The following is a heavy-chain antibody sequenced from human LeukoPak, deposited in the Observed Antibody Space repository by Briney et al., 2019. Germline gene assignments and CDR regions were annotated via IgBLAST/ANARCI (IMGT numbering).Heavy chain of an antibody. J-gene: IGHJ4*02. Sequence: SQTLSLTCAISGDSVSTNSAAWNWIRQSPSRGLEWLGRTYYRSKWYNDNAVSVSSRIAINPDTSKNQISLHLKSVTPDDTAVYYCVRGDSSIAVSGTAFDHWGPGTLVTVSS. V-gene: IGHV6-1*01. D-gene: IGHD6-19*01. CDR1: GDSVSTNSAA. CDR2: TYYRSKWYN. CDR3: VRGDSSIAVSGTAFDH.